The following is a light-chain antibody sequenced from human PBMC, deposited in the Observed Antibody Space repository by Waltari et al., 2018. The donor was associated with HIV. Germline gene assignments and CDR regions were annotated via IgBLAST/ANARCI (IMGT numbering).Light chain of an antibody. CDR2: DDS. J-gene: IGLJ2*01. Sequence: SYVLTQPPSVSVAPGQTARITCGGNNIGSKSVHWYQQKPGQAPVRVGYDDSDRPSGIPQRFSGSSAVNTATLTSRRVEAGDEADYYCQVWDSSSDHPVVFGGGSKLTVL. CDR1: NIGSKS. V-gene: IGLV3-21*02. CDR3: QVWDSSSDHPVV.